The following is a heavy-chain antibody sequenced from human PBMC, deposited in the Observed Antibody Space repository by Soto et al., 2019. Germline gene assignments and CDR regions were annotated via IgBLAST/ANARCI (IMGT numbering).Heavy chain of an antibody. J-gene: IGHJ6*02. CDR2: IYPGDSDT. CDR1: GYSFTSYW. D-gene: IGHD3-10*01. Sequence: GESLKISCKGSGYSFTSYWIGWVRQMPGKGLEWMGIIYPGDSDTRYSPSFQGQVTISADKSISTAYLQWSSLKASGTAMYYCARPTMVRGVIKNYYYYYGMDVWGQGTTVTVSS. CDR3: ARPTMVRGVIKNYYYYYGMDV. V-gene: IGHV5-51*01.